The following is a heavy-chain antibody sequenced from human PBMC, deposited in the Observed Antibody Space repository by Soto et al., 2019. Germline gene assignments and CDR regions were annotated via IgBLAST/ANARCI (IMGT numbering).Heavy chain of an antibody. CDR2: ISYDGSNK. Sequence: QVQLVESGGGVVQPGRSLRLSCAASGFTFSSCAMHWVRQAPGKGLEWVALISYDGSNKYYADSVKGRFTISRDNSKNTLYLQRNSLRAEDTAVYYCARDKRDLRFLEWSDYVDYWGQGTLVTVSS. J-gene: IGHJ4*02. CDR1: GFTFSSCA. V-gene: IGHV3-30-3*01. CDR3: ARDKRDLRFLEWSDYVDY. D-gene: IGHD3-3*01.